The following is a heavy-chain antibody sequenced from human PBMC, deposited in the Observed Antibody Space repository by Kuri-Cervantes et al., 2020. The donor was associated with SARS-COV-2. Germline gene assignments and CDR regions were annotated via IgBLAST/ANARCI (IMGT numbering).Heavy chain of an antibody. CDR2: IGGSGVRT. D-gene: IGHD6-19*01. CDR3: ARAGYSTGWFPDWYFDL. J-gene: IGHJ2*01. CDR1: GFTFSSYA. Sequence: GESLKISCAASGFTFSSYAMNWVRQAPGKGLEWVSVIGGSGVRTNYADSVKGRFTISRDNSKNTVNLQMNSLRGEDTALYYCARAGYSTGWFPDWYFDLWGRGTLVTVSS. V-gene: IGHV3-23*01.